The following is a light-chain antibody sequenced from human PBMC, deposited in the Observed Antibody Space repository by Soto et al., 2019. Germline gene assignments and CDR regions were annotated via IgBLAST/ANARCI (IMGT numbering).Light chain of an antibody. V-gene: IGLV1-44*01. CDR2: NNN. CDR1: SSNIGTNA. Sequence: SAPTQPPPASGTPRPRGTISCFGGSSNIGTNAVNWYQQLPGTAPKLLIYNNNQRPSGVPDRFSGSKSGTSASLAISGLQSEDEADYYCAAWDDSLNGYVFGTGTKVTVL. CDR3: AAWDDSLNGYV. J-gene: IGLJ1*01.